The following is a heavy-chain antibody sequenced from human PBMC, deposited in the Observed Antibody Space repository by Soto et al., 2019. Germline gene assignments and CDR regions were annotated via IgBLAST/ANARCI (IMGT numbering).Heavy chain of an antibody. Sequence: GGSLRLSCAASGFTFSSYGMHWVRQAPGKGLEWVAVIWYDGSNKYYADSVKGRLTISRDNSKNTLYLQMNSLRAEDTAVYYCAREADVDTAMDRPEVDDWGQGTLVSVAS. V-gene: IGHV3-33*01. CDR3: AREADVDTAMDRPEVDD. J-gene: IGHJ4*02. CDR1: GFTFSSYG. CDR2: IWYDGSNK. D-gene: IGHD5-18*01.